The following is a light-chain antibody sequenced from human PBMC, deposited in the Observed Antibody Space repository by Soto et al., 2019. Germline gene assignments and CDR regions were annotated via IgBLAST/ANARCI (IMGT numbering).Light chain of an antibody. CDR1: SSNIGNNY. J-gene: IGLJ2*01. CDR3: ATWDGSMPGEV. V-gene: IGLV1-51*01. CDR2: DNN. Sequence: QSVLTQSPSVSASPGQKVTISCSGSSSNIGNNYVSWCQQLPGTAPKLLIYDNNKRPSGIPDRFSGSKSGTSGTLDITGLQTGDEADYYCATWDGSMPGEVFGGGTKVTVL.